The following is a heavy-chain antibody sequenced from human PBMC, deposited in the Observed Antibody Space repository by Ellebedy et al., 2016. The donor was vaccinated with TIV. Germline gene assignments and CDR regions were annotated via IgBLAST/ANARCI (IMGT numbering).Heavy chain of an antibody. CDR3: ARERRARGQFYYMDV. V-gene: IGHV3-13*01. CDR2: IGTAGDT. D-gene: IGHD3-10*01. CDR1: GFTFSSYD. J-gene: IGHJ6*03. Sequence: GGSLRLSCAASGFTFSSYDMHWVRQATGKGLEWVSAIGTAGDTYYPGSVKGRFTISRENAKNSLYLQMNSLRAGDTAVYYCARERRARGQFYYMDVWGKGTTVTVSS.